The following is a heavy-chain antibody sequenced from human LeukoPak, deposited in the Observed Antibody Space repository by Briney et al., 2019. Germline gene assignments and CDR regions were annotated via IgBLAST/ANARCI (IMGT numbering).Heavy chain of an antibody. D-gene: IGHD3-10*01. CDR2: INPSGGST. CDR3: AREEGSVPMVWGGKRSYYFDY. J-gene: IGHJ4*02. Sequence: ASVKVSCKASGYTFTSYYMHWVRQAPGQGLEWMGIINPSGGSTSYAQKFQGRVTMSRDTSTSTVYMELSSLRSEDTAVYYCAREEGSVPMVWGGKRSYYFDYWGQGTLVTVSS. CDR1: GYTFTSYY. V-gene: IGHV1-46*01.